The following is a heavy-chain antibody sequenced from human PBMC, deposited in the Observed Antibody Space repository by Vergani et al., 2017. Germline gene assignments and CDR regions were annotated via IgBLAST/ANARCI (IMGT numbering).Heavy chain of an antibody. CDR3: ARVGTYYYGSGSYPYYYYYGMDV. J-gene: IGHJ6*02. Sequence: VQLVESGGGVVQPGRSLRLSCAASGFTFSSYSMNWVRQAPGKGLEWVSSISSSSSYIYYADSVKGRFTISRDNAKNSLYLQMNSLRAEDTAVYYCARVGTYYYGSGSYPYYYYYGMDVWGQGP. CDR1: GFTFSSYS. CDR2: ISSSSSYI. V-gene: IGHV3-21*01. D-gene: IGHD3-10*01.